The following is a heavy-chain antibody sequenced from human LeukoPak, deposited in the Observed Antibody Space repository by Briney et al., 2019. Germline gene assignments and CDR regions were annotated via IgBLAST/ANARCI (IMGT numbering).Heavy chain of an antibody. CDR3: ARGSDIVATEGGDY. V-gene: IGHV1-18*01. CDR2: ISAYNGNT. D-gene: IGHD5-12*01. CDR1: GYTFTSYG. J-gene: IGHJ4*02. Sequence: EASVKVSCKASGYTFTSYGISWVRQAPGQGLEWMGWISAYNGNTNYAQKLQGRVTMTADTSTSTAYMELRSLRSDDTAVYYCARGSDIVATEGGDYWGQGTLVTVSS.